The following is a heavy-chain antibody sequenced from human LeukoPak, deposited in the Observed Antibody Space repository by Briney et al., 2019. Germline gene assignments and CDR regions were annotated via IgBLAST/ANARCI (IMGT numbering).Heavy chain of an antibody. D-gene: IGHD3-22*01. CDR1: GFSFSRYA. J-gene: IGHJ4*02. V-gene: IGHV3-30-3*01. CDR3: ARDKAAMVVVWYYFDH. CDR2: ISFDGSNK. Sequence: GRSLRLSCAASGFSFSRYAMHWVRQAPGKGLEWVAVISFDGSNKYYADSVKGRFTISRDNSKNTLFLQMNSLRAEDTAVYYCARDKAAMVVVWYYFDHWGQGTLVTVSS.